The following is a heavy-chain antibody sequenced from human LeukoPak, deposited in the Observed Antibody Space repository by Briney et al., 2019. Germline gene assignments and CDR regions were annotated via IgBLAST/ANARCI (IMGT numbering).Heavy chain of an antibody. J-gene: IGHJ4*02. Sequence: GRSLRLSCAASGFIFSSYAMHWVRQAPGKGLEWVAVISYDGSDKFYADSVKGRFTISRDNSMNTLSLQMNSLRAEDTAVYYCTRDRDDCTNGVCYDYWGQGTLVTVSS. CDR2: ISYDGSDK. V-gene: IGHV3-30*04. CDR3: TRDRDDCTNGVCYDY. CDR1: GFIFSSYA. D-gene: IGHD2-8*01.